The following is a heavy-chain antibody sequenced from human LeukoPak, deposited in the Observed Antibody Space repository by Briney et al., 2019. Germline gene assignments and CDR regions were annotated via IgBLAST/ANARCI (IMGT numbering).Heavy chain of an antibody. CDR3: ARPLLKYVGATPSDY. J-gene: IGHJ4*02. Sequence: SETLSLNCTVSGVSITNSAYFWAWLRQPPGKGLEWVGSTAYSGNTYHNPSLRSRITLSVDLSKNQFSLRLSSVTAADTAVYFCARPLLKYVGATPSDYWGQGTLVTVSS. V-gene: IGHV4-39*01. CDR1: GVSITNSAYF. CDR2: TAYSGNT. D-gene: IGHD1-26*01.